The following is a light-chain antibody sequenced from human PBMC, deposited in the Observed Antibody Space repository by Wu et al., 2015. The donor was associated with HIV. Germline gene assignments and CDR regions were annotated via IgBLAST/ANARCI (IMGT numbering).Light chain of an antibody. CDR3: QKYNTAPWT. V-gene: IGKV1-33*01. CDR1: QDINNY. J-gene: IGKJ1*01. Sequence: DIQMTQSPSSLAASIGDRVTITCQASQDINNYLNWYQHKPGKAPKLLIYDASNLEAGVPSRFSGSGSATDFTFTISSLQPEDIATYYCQKYNTAPWTFGQGTKVEMK. CDR2: DAS.